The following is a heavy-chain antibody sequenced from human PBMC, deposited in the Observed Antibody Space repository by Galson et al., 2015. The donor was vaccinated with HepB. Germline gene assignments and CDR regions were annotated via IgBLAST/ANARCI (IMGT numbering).Heavy chain of an antibody. CDR1: GFTFTSYE. Sequence: SLRLSCAASGFTFTSYEIYCVRQAPGQGLEWVSYITSSGNTMYADSVKGRFTISRDNAKNSVFLQMNSLRVDDTAVYYCARGGPNSGYFYDYWGQGTLVTVSS. V-gene: IGHV3-48*03. CDR2: ITSSGNTM. J-gene: IGHJ4*02. CDR3: ARGGPNSGYFYDY. D-gene: IGHD3-22*01.